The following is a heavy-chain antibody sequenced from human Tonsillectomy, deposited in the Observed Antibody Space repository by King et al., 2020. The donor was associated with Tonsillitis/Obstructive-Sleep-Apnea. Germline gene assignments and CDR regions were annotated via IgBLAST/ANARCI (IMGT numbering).Heavy chain of an antibody. CDR2: FYYSGSP. V-gene: IGHV4-39*01. Sequence: LQLQESGPGLVKPSETLSLTCTVSGDSISSSTNYWGWIRQPPGKGLEWLGSFYYSGSPYYNPSLKGRVTISADTSKNQFSLKLNSVTAADTAVYYCARHLGTGVVVIPAAGGLDFWGQGSLVTVSS. J-gene: IGHJ4*02. D-gene: IGHD3-16*01. CDR1: GDSISSSTNY. CDR3: ARHLGTGVVVIPAAGGLDF.